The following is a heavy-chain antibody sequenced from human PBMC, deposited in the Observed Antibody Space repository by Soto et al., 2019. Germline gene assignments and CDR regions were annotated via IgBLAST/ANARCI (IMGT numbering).Heavy chain of an antibody. V-gene: IGHV1-46*03. D-gene: IGHD3-9*01. Sequence: ASVKVSCKASGYTFTSYAMHWVRQAPGQRLEWMGWINPSGGSTSYAQKFQGRVTMTRDTSTSTVYMELSSLRSEDTAVYYCARDFYDILTGYYVDYWGQGTLVTVSS. J-gene: IGHJ4*02. CDR1: GYTFTSYA. CDR3: ARDFYDILTGYYVDY. CDR2: INPSGGST.